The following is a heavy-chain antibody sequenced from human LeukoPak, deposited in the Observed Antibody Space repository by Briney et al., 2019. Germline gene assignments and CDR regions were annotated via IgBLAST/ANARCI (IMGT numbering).Heavy chain of an antibody. CDR2: IQSDGNEK. CDR1: GFTFRDYW. J-gene: IGHJ5*01. D-gene: IGHD1-14*01. V-gene: IGHV3-7*01. CDR3: VRDWDHFDFDS. Sequence: PGGSLRLSCGASGFTFRDYWMSWVRQAPGKGLEWVANIQSDGNEKNYIDSVQGRFTISRDNAKNTLYLQMKSLRDEDTAVYYCVRDWDHFDFDSWGQGTLVTVSS.